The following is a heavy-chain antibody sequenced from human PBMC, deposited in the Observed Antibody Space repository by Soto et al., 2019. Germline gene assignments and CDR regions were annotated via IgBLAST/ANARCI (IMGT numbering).Heavy chain of an antibody. V-gene: IGHV1-2*02. J-gene: IGHJ4*02. CDR3: GRGRSGQIVVFY. D-gene: IGHD1-26*01. CDR1: GYTFTGHY. CDR2: IGPESGAT. Sequence: ASVKVSCKASGYTFTGHYIHWVRQAPEQGPEWMGEIGPESGATRYAQRFQGRVTMTRDMSITTVYMELNNPSPDDTAVYYCGRGRSGQIVVFYWGQGTPVTVSS.